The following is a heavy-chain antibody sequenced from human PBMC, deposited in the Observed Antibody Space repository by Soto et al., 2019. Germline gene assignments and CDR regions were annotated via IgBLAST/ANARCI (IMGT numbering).Heavy chain of an antibody. V-gene: IGHV1-69*13. J-gene: IGHJ5*02. CDR2: IIPIFGTA. CDR1: GGTFSSYA. Sequence: SVKVSCKASGGTFSSYAISWVRQAPGQGLEWMGGIIPIFGTANYAQKFQGRVTITADESSSTAYMELSSLRSEDTAVYYCARDLGGDYVRRPNWFDPWGQGTLVTVSS. D-gene: IGHD4-17*01. CDR3: ARDLGGDYVRRPNWFDP.